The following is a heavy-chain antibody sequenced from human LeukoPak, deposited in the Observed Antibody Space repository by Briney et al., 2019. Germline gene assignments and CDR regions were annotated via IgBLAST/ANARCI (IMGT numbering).Heavy chain of an antibody. V-gene: IGHV4-39*01. CDR2: FYYSGST. Sequence: SETLSLTCTVSGGSISSSRYYWGWIRQPPGKGLEWIGSFYYSGSTYYNPSLTSRVTISVDTSKNQFSLKLSSVTAADTAVYYCARLSIAVAGRGFDPWGQGTLVTV. CDR1: GGSISSSRYY. D-gene: IGHD6-19*01. CDR3: ARLSIAVAGRGFDP. J-gene: IGHJ5*02.